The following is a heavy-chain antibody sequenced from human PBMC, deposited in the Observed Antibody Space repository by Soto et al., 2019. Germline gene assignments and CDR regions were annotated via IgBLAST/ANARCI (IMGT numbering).Heavy chain of an antibody. CDR2: IYYRGST. Sequence: SETLSLTCNVSGGSISGYYWSWIRQSPGKRLEYIGYIYYRGSTNYNSSLKSRVTMSVDTSRNQFSLKMNSVTAADTAVYYCARQQLLPFYYALDVWGQGTTVTVSS. CDR1: GGSISGYY. D-gene: IGHD1-26*01. CDR3: ARQQLLPFYYALDV. J-gene: IGHJ6*02. V-gene: IGHV4-59*01.